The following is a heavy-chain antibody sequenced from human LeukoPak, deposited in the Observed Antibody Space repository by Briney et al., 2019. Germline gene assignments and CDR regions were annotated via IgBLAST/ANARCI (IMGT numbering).Heavy chain of an antibody. CDR1: GFTFSSYG. Sequence: PGGSLRLSCAASGFTFSSYGMHWVRQAPGKGLEWVAVIWYDGSSKYYADSVKGRFTISRDNSKNTLYLQMNSLRAEDTAVYYCARDQMVQGVIYHFDYWGQGALVTVSS. D-gene: IGHD3-10*01. V-gene: IGHV3-33*01. CDR2: IWYDGSSK. CDR3: ARDQMVQGVIYHFDY. J-gene: IGHJ4*02.